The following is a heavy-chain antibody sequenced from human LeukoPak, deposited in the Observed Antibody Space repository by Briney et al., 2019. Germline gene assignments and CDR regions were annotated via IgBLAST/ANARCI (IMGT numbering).Heavy chain of an antibody. Sequence: ASVKVSCKASGGTFSSYAISWVRLAPGQGLEWMGRIIPIFGTANYAQKFQGRVTITTDESTSTAYMELSSLRSEDTAVYYCARDLVIAPKQNYYYYYMDVWGKGTTVTVSS. D-gene: IGHD6-13*01. J-gene: IGHJ6*03. V-gene: IGHV1-69*05. CDR1: GGTFSSYA. CDR2: IIPIFGTA. CDR3: ARDLVIAPKQNYYYYYMDV.